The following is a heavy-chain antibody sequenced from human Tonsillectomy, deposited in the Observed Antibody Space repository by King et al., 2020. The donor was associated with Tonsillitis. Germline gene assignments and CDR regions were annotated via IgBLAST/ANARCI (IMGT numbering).Heavy chain of an antibody. D-gene: IGHD3-22*01. CDR1: GGTFSSYA. Sequence: QVQLVESGAEVKKPGSSVKVSCKASGGTFSSYAISWVRQAPGQGLEWMGRIIPILGIANYAQKFQGRVTITADKSTSTAYMELSSLRSEDTAVYYCAREKNYHDSSGYDYWYFDLWGRGTLVTVSS. J-gene: IGHJ2*01. CDR2: IIPILGIA. CDR3: AREKNYHDSSGYDYWYFDL. V-gene: IGHV1-69*09.